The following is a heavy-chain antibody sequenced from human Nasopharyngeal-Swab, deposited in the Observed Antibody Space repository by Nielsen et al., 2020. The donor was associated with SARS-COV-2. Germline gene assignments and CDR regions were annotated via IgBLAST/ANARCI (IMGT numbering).Heavy chain of an antibody. Sequence: GGSLRLSCAASGFTFDDYAMHWVRQAPGKGLEWVSGISWNSGSIGYADSVKGRFTISRDNAKNSLYLQMNSLRAEDTASYYCAKGSSWEAYNWFDPWGQGTLVTVSS. CDR3: AKGSSWEAYNWFDP. CDR2: ISWNSGSI. CDR1: GFTFDDYA. D-gene: IGHD1-26*01. J-gene: IGHJ5*02. V-gene: IGHV3-9*01.